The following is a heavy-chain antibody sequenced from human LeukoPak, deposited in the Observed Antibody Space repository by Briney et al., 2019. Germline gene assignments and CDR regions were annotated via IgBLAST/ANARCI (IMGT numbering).Heavy chain of an antibody. V-gene: IGHV4-4*07. CDR2: IYTSGSA. J-gene: IGHJ5*02. CDR1: GDSISGYF. CDR3: AKGGTWVDP. D-gene: IGHD1-26*01. Sequence: PSETLSLTCSVSGDSISGYFWTWIRQPAGKGLEWIGRIYTSGSADYSPSLANRVSMSVDQSKNQFSLRMRSVAAADTAVYYCAKGGTWVDPWGQGTLVIVSS.